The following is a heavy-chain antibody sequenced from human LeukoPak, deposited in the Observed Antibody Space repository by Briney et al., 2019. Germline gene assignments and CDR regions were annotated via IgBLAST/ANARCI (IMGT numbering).Heavy chain of an antibody. CDR1: RFTFSSYE. CDR3: ARDKASPFTYYGMDV. CDR2: ISGSGSIT. D-gene: IGHD6-6*01. J-gene: IGHJ6*02. V-gene: IGHV3-48*03. Sequence: PGGSLRLSCAASRFTFSSYEMNWVRRAPGKGLESVAYISGSGSITYYADSVKGRFTISRDNANNSLSLLMNSLRAEDTAVYYCARDKASPFTYYGMDVWGQGTTVTVSS.